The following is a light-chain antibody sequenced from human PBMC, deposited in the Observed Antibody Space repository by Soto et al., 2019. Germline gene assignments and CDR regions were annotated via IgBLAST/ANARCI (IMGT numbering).Light chain of an antibody. CDR1: QKIGSTS. J-gene: IGKJ1*01. CDR3: QQYRSSPWT. CDR2: GAS. Sequence: EIGLTQSPGTLSFFPGERATLFCRASQKIGSTSLAWYQQRYGRTPRLLIHGASSRATGIPDRFSGSGSGTDFTLTITRLEPEDFAVYYCQQYRSSPWTFGQGTKVDMK. V-gene: IGKV3-20*01.